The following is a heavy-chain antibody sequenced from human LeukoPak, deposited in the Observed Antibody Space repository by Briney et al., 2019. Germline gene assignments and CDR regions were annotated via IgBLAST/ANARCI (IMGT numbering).Heavy chain of an antibody. CDR3: ARAVMAAAGIRY. V-gene: IGHV1-3*01. J-gene: IGHJ4*02. CDR2: INAGNGNT. Sequence: ASVKVSCKASGYTFTSYAMHWVRQAPGQRLEWMGWINAGNGNTKYSQKFQGRVTITRDTSASTAYMELSSLRSEDTAVYYCARAVMAAAGIRYWGQGPLVTVSS. CDR1: GYTFTSYA. D-gene: IGHD6-13*01.